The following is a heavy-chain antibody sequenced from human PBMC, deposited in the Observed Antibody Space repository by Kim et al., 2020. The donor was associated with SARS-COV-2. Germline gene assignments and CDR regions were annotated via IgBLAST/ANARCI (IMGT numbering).Heavy chain of an antibody. CDR2: IIPILGIA. V-gene: IGHV1-69*04. CDR3: AREPYYYDSSGYYWFDP. CDR1: GGTFSSYA. D-gene: IGHD3-22*01. J-gene: IGHJ5*02. Sequence: SVKVSCKASGGTFSSYAISWVRQAPGQGLEWMGRIIPILGIANYAQKFQGRVTITADKSTSTAYMELSSLRSEDTAVYYCAREPYYYDSSGYYWFDPWGQGTLVTVSS.